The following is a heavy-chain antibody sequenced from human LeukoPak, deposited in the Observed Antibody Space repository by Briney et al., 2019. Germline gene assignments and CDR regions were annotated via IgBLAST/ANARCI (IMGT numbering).Heavy chain of an antibody. CDR3: ARSTIFGGDYYYYMDV. CDR1: GGSISSYY. Sequence: SETLSLTCTVSGGSISSYYWSWIRQPPGKGLEWIGYIYYSGSTNYNPSLKSRVTISVDTSKNQFSLKLSSVTAPDTAVYYRARSTIFGGDYYYYMDVWGKGTTVTVSS. CDR2: IYYSGST. J-gene: IGHJ6*03. V-gene: IGHV4-59*01. D-gene: IGHD3-3*01.